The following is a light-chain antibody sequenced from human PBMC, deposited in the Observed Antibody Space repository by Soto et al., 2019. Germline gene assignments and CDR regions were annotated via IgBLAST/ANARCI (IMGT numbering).Light chain of an antibody. CDR3: QTSGTGSHYV. J-gene: IGLJ1*01. V-gene: IGLV4-69*01. CDR1: SGHSSYA. Sequence: QPVLTQSPSASASLGASVKLTCTLSSGHSSYAIAWHQQQPEKGPRYLMKLNSDGSHSKGDGIPDRFSGSSPGAERHLTISCLHSEDEADDYFQTSGTGSHYVFGTGTKLTVL. CDR2: LNSDGSH.